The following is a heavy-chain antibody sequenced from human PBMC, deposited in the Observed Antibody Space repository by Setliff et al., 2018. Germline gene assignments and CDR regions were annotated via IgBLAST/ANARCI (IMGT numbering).Heavy chain of an antibody. D-gene: IGHD3-3*01. CDR1: GFSFSSYA. Sequence: HPGGSLRLSCAASGFSFSSYAMSWVRQAPGKGLEWVSTIIGSGISTYYADSVQGRVTISRDNHKNTLHLQMNSLRVEDTAIYYCAKSPHDFWSGRVFFDYWGQGMLVTAPQ. CDR2: IIGSGIST. V-gene: IGHV3-23*01. J-gene: IGHJ4*01. CDR3: AKSPHDFWSGRVFFDY.